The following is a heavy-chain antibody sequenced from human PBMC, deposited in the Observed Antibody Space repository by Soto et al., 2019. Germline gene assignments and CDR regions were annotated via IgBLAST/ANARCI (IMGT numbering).Heavy chain of an antibody. V-gene: IGHV4-59*01. J-gene: IGHJ4*02. D-gene: IGHD4-17*01. CDR3: ARESEYLRSLDY. CDR2: IYYSGST. Sequence: SETLSLTCTVSGGSISRYYWSWIRQPPGKGLEWIGYIYYSGSTNYNPSLKSRVTISVDTSKNQFSLKLSSVTAADTAVYYCARESEYLRSLDYWGQGTLVSVSS. CDR1: GGSISRYY.